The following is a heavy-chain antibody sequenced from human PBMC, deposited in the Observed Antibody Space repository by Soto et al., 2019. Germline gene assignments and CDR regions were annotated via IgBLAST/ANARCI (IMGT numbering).Heavy chain of an antibody. CDR2: IIPIFGTA. Sequence: QVQLVQSGAEVKKPGSSVKVSCMASGGTFSSYAISWVRQAPGQGLEWMGGIIPIFGTANYAQKFQGRVTITADESTSTAYMELSSLRSEDTAVYYCARGREAGIVVVTSFDPWGQGTLVTVSS. CDR3: ARGREAGIVVVTSFDP. D-gene: IGHD2-21*02. J-gene: IGHJ5*02. V-gene: IGHV1-69*01. CDR1: GGTFSSYA.